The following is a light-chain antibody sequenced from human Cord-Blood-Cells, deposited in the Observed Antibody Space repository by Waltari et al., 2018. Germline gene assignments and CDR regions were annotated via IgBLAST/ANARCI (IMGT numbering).Light chain of an antibody. J-gene: IGLJ1*01. CDR1: SSDVGSYNL. CDR2: EVS. V-gene: IGLV2-23*02. CDR3: CSYAGSSTFYV. Sequence: HSALTQPASVSGSPGQSITIPCTGTSSDVGSYNLFSWYQQHPGKAPNLIDDEVSKRPAGVSNRFSGSKSGNTASLTISGLQAEDEADYYCCSYAGSSTFYVFGTGTKVTVL.